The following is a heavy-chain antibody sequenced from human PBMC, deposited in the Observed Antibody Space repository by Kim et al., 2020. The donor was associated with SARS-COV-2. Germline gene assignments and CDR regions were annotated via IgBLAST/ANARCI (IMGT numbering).Heavy chain of an antibody. CDR2: GST. D-gene: IGHD3-10*01. V-gene: IGHV4-4*02. Sequence: GSTNSNPSLKSRVTISGDKSKNQFSLKLSSVTAADTAVYYCAQFGGWFDPWGQGTLVTVSS. CDR3: AQFGGWFDP. J-gene: IGHJ5*02.